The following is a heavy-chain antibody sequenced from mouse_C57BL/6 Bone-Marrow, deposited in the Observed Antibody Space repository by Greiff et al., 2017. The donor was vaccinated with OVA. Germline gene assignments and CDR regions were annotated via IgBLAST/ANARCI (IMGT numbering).Heavy chain of an antibody. Sequence: EVHLVESGGGLVKPGGSLKLSCAASGFTFSSYAMSWVRQTPEKRLEWVATISDGGSYTYYPDNVKGRFTISRDNATNNLYLQMSHLKSEDTAMYYCAREWGFAYWGQGTLVTVSA. V-gene: IGHV5-4*01. CDR1: GFTFSSYA. J-gene: IGHJ3*01. CDR3: AREWGFAY. CDR2: ISDGGSYT.